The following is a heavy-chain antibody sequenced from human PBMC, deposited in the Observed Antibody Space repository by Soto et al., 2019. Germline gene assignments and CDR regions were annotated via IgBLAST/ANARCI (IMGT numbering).Heavy chain of an antibody. CDR2: INHSGST. D-gene: IGHD3-22*01. V-gene: IGHV4-34*01. J-gene: IGHJ2*01. CDR1: GGSFSGYY. Sequence: QVQLQQWGAGLLKPSETLSLTCAVYGGSFSGYYWSWIRQPPGKGLEWIGEINHSGSTNYNPSLKSRVTISVDTSKNQFSLKLSSVTAADTAVYYCARDIDLYYGPRWYFDLWGRGTLVTVSS. CDR3: ARDIDLYYGPRWYFDL.